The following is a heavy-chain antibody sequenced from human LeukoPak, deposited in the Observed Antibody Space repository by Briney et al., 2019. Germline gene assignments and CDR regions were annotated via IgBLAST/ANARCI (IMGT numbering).Heavy chain of an antibody. CDR3: AKVTSGWYRGGFDY. CDR1: GFTFRTYA. D-gene: IGHD6-19*01. CDR2: ISDSGGST. Sequence: AGGSLRLSCAASGFTFRTYAMSWVRQAPGKGLEWVSGISDSGGSTYYADSVKGRFTISRDNSKNTLYLQMNSLRAEDTAVYYCAKVTSGWYRGGFDYWGQGTLVTVSS. V-gene: IGHV3-23*01. J-gene: IGHJ4*02.